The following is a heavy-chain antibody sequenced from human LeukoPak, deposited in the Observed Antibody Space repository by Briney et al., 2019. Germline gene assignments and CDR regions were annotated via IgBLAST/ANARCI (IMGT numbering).Heavy chain of an antibody. Sequence: GGSLRLSCAASGFTFSSYAMSWVRQAPGKGLEWVSSISGSGGCTYYADSVKGRFTISRDNSKNTLYLQMNSLRAEDTAVYYCAKDGEGSGWSFDYWGQGTLVTVSS. CDR1: GFTFSSYA. CDR3: AKDGEGSGWSFDY. CDR2: ISGSGGCT. J-gene: IGHJ4*02. V-gene: IGHV3-23*01. D-gene: IGHD6-19*01.